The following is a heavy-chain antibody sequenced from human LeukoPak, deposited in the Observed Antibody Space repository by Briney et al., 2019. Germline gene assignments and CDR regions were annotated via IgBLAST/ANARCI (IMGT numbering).Heavy chain of an antibody. CDR2: IYYSGST. J-gene: IGHJ4*02. D-gene: IGHD3-16*01. CDR3: AGGTAYYDYVWGSYRAIGFDY. CDR1: GGSISSGGYY. Sequence: SETLSLTCTVSGGSISSGGYYWSWIRQHPGKGLEWIGYIYYSGSTYYNPFLKSRVTISVDTSKNQFSLKLSSVTAADTAVYYCAGGTAYYDYVWGSYRAIGFDYWGQGTLVTVSS. V-gene: IGHV4-31*03.